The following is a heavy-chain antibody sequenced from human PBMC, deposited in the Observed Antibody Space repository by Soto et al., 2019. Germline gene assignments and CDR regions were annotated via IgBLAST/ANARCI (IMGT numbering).Heavy chain of an antibody. D-gene: IGHD6-13*01. CDR1: GGSFSGYY. CDR3: ARARKAAAGTWQGGLVYGMDF. V-gene: IGHV4-34*01. J-gene: IGHJ6*02. Sequence: SETLSLTCAVYGGSFSGYYWSWIRQPPGKGLEWIGEINHSGSTNYNPSLKSRVTISVDTSKNQFSLKLSSVTAADTAVYYCARARKAAAGTWQGGLVYGMDFCGQGTTVTVSS. CDR2: INHSGST.